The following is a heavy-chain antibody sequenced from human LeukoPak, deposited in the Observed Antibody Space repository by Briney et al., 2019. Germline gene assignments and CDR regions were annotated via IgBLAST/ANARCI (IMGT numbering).Heavy chain of an antibody. D-gene: IGHD2-21*01. J-gene: IGHJ5*02. V-gene: IGHV4-34*01. CDR2: INHSGST. CDR1: GGSFSGYY. CDR3: ARGWQFLGPFDP. Sequence: SETLSLTCAVYGGSFSGYYWSWIRQPPGKGLEWIGEINHSGSTNYNPSLKSRVTISVDTSKNQFSLKLSSVIAADTAVYYCARGWQFLGPFDPWGQGTLVTVSS.